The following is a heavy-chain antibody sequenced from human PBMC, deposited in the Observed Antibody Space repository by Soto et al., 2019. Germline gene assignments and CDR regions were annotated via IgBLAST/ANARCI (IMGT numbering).Heavy chain of an antibody. Sequence: SETLSLTCTVSGGSISGGTFYWSWFRQHPGKGLEWIGYIYYTGNTYYNPSLKSRLTISVDTSKNQFSLTLSSVTAADTAVYYCARVGRVSNGGYLDYWGQGTLVTVSS. D-gene: IGHD3-22*01. CDR3: ARVGRVSNGGYLDY. CDR1: GGSISGGTFY. CDR2: IYYTGNT. J-gene: IGHJ4*02. V-gene: IGHV4-31*03.